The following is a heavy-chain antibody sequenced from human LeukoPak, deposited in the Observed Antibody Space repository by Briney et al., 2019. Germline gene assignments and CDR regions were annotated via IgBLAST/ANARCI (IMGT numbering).Heavy chain of an antibody. CDR3: AKDGGSGWYVGYYFDY. Sequence: PGGSLRLSCAASGFTLSSYGMHWVRQAPGKGLEWVAVISYDGSNKYYADSVKGRFTISRDNSKNTLYLQMNSLRAEDTAVYYCAKDGGSGWYVGYYFDYWGQGTLVTVSS. V-gene: IGHV3-30*18. CDR1: GFTLSSYG. J-gene: IGHJ4*02. D-gene: IGHD6-19*01. CDR2: ISYDGSNK.